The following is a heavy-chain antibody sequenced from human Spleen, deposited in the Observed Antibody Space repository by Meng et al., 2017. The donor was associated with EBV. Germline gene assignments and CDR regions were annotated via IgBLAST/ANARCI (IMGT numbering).Heavy chain of an antibody. CDR2: MNPNSSNT. D-gene: IGHD5-24*01. Sequence: QVELVQSGAGVKKPGASVKVSCKASGYTFTSYGISWVRQAPGQGLEWMGWMNPNSSNTGYAQKFQGRVTMTRNTSISTAYMELSSLRSEDTAVYNCARGARRRDGYNIDYWGQGTLVTVSS. CDR3: ARGARRRDGYNIDY. J-gene: IGHJ4*02. CDR1: GYTFTSYG. V-gene: IGHV1-8*02.